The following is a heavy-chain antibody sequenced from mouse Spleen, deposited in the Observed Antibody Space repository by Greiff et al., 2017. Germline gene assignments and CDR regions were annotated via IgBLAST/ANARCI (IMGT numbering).Heavy chain of an antibody. V-gene: IGHV1-42*01. D-gene: IGHD4-1*01. Sequence: VQLQQSGPELVKPGASVKISCKASGYSFTGYYMNWVKQSPEKSLEWIGEINPSTGGTTYNQKFKAKATLTVDKSSSTAYMQLKSLTSEDSAVYYCARDWEFAYWGQGTLVTVSA. CDR1: GYSFTGYY. CDR2: INPSTGGT. CDR3: ARDWEFAY. J-gene: IGHJ3*01.